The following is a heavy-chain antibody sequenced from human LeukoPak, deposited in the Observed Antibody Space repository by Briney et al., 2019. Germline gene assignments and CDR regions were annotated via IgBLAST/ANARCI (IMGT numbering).Heavy chain of an antibody. CDR2: IKQDGSEK. V-gene: IGHV3-7*01. CDR1: GFTFSSYS. Sequence: GGSLRLSCAASGFTFSSYSMNWVRQAPGKGLEWVATIKQDGSEKYYVDSVKGRFSISRDNAKNSMYLQMNSLRADDTALYYCAKDGYWSFDYWGQGTLVTVSS. J-gene: IGHJ4*02. CDR3: AKDGYWSFDY. D-gene: IGHD2-8*02.